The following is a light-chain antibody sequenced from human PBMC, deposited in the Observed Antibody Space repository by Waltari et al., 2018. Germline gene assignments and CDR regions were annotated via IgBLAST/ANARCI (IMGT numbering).Light chain of an antibody. CDR3: QTGGHGTWV. J-gene: IGLJ3*02. CDR1: SGHSSNV. V-gene: IGLV4-69*01. CDR2: VNSDGSH. Sequence: QLILTQSPSASASLGASVKPTCPLSSGHSSNVIAWLQQQPEKGPRFLMKVNSDGSHRKGDEIPDRFSGSSSGAERYLSISSLQSEDEADYFCQTGGHGTWVFGGGTKLTVL.